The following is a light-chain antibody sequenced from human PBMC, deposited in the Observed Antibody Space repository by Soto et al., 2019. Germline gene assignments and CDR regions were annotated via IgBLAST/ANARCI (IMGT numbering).Light chain of an antibody. CDR1: QSISSW. V-gene: IGKV1-5*01. CDR2: DAS. Sequence: DIQMTQSPSILSASVGDRVTITCRASQSISSWLAWYQQKPGKAPKLLIYDASSLESGVPSRFSGIGSGTEFTLTITSLQPDDFATYYCQQYDSYAWTLGQWTKVDIK. J-gene: IGKJ1*01. CDR3: QQYDSYAWT.